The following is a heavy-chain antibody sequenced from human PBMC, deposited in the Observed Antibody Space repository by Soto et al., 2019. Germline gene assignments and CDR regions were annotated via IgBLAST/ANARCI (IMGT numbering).Heavy chain of an antibody. CDR1: GFTFSSYR. Sequence: GGSLILSCAASGFTFSSYRMNWVRQAPGKGLEWVSYISSSSSTIYYADSVKGRFTISRDNAKNSLYLQMNSLRAEDTAVYYCAIIMNTVLDYYYCMDVWGKGTTVTVSS. CDR3: AIIMNTVLDYYYCMDV. D-gene: IGHD3-16*01. CDR2: ISSSSSTI. V-gene: IGHV3-48*01. J-gene: IGHJ6*03.